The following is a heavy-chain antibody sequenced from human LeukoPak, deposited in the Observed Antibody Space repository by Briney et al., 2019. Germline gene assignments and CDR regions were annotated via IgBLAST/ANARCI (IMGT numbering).Heavy chain of an antibody. D-gene: IGHD1-26*01. CDR2: ITSSSDSI. V-gene: IGHV3-48*02. J-gene: IGHJ4*02. CDR3: ARDPGYSRPSSYGYFDH. Sequence: GGSLRLSCATSGFTFSAYSMIWVRQTPGRGLECLSYITSSSDSIHYADSVRGRFTVSRDNAKNSLYLQMNSLRDEDTAVYYCARDPGYSRPSSYGYFDHWGQGTLATVSS. CDR1: GFTFSAYS.